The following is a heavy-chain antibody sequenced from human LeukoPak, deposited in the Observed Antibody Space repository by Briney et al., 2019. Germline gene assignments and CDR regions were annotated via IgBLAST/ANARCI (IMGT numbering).Heavy chain of an antibody. Sequence: PGGSLRLSCAASGFTFSSYSMNWVRQAPGKGLEWVSSISSSSSYIYYADSVKGRFTISRDNAKNSLYLQMNSLRAEDTAVYYCARDKGVLHSDSSGHKWSFDYWGQGTLVTVSS. D-gene: IGHD3-22*01. CDR1: GFTFSSYS. J-gene: IGHJ4*02. CDR3: ARDKGVLHSDSSGHKWSFDY. V-gene: IGHV3-21*01. CDR2: ISSSSSYI.